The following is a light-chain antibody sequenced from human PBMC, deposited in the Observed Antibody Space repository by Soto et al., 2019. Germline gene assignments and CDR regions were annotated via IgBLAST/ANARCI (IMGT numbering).Light chain of an antibody. CDR2: EVS. CDR1: SSDVGGYNY. CDR3: SSYTSSYV. Sequence: QSVLTQPAPVSGSPGQSITISCTGTSSDVGGYNYVSWYQQHPGKAPKLMIYEVSNRPSGVSNRFSGSKSGNTASLTISGLQAEDEADYYCSSYTSSYVFGTGTKVTVL. J-gene: IGLJ1*01. V-gene: IGLV2-14*01.